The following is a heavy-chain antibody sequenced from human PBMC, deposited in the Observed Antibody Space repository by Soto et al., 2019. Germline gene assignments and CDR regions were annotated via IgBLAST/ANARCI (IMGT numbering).Heavy chain of an antibody. V-gene: IGHV3-74*01. J-gene: IGHJ4*02. CDR1: GLTFSGYW. D-gene: IGHD2-15*01. CDR2: VNSDGTST. Sequence: EVQLVESGGDLVQPGASLRLSCAASGLTFSGYWMHWVRQAPGKGLVWVSRVNSDGTSTAYADSVKGRFTISRDNAKNTLYLQMNSLRAEDTAVYYCARGWTGGYWGQGTLVTVSS. CDR3: ARGWTGGY.